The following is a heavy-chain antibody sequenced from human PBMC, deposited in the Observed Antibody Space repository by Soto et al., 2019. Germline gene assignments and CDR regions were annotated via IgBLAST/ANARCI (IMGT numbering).Heavy chain of an antibody. CDR3: ARAVVGAWSWFDP. J-gene: IGHJ5*02. D-gene: IGHD1-26*01. CDR1: GGSISRYY. V-gene: IGHV4-59*01. CDR2: IYYSGST. Sequence: SETLSLTCTVSGGSISRYYWSWIRQPPGKGLEWIGYIYYSGSTNYNPSLKSRVTISVDTSKNQFSLKLSSVTAADTAVYYCARAVVGAWSWFDPWGQGTLVTVSS.